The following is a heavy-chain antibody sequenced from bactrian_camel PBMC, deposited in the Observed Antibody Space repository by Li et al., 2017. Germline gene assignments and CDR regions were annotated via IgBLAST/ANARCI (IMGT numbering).Heavy chain of an antibody. V-gene: IGHV3S26*01. J-gene: IGHJ6*01. CDR2: IDSNGDT. D-gene: IGHD5*01. CDR1: GYTYDTYC. Sequence: HVQLVESGGGLVQPGGSLRLSCEAPGYTYDTYCMGWFRQAPGKEREGIATIDSNGDTAYVESMKGRFTISVDNAKNTLYLQMNSLNPEDTGTYTCAAGQGVGWCLDVIRVGAEADFDYWGQGTQVTVS. CDR3: AAGQGVGWCLDVIRVGAEADFDY.